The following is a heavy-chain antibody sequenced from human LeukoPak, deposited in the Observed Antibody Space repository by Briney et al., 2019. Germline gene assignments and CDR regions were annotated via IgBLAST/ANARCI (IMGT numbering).Heavy chain of an antibody. V-gene: IGHV1-69*01. CDR3: ARERTSSRGWYPLNY. CDR2: IILIFGTS. D-gene: IGHD6-19*01. CDR1: GCTFSSYA. Sequence: ASVKVSCMASGCTFSSYAISWVRQAPGQGLEWMGGIILIFGTSNYAHTFQGRVSITAEETTSTDYIEMRSLRYEDTAVSYCARERTSSRGWYPLNYWGQGPLVTVSS. J-gene: IGHJ4*02.